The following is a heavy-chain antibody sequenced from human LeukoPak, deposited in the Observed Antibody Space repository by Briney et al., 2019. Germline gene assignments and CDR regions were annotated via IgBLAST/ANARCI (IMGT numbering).Heavy chain of an antibody. CDR3: ARGGPLGGY. CDR2: INGDGSTT. Sequence: QTGGSLRLSCAAPGFTFSNYWLHWVRQAPGEGLVWVSHINGDGSTTSYADSVKGRFTISRDNAKNTLYLQMHSLRAEDTAVYYCARGGPLGGYWGQGTLVTVSS. V-gene: IGHV3-74*01. D-gene: IGHD3-16*01. J-gene: IGHJ4*02. CDR1: GFTFSNYW.